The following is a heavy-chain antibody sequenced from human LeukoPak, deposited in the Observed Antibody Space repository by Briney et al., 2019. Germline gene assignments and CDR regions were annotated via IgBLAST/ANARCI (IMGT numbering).Heavy chain of an antibody. CDR2: IYYSGST. J-gene: IGHJ5*02. D-gene: IGHD2-2*01. CDR1: GGSISSYY. Sequence: PSETLSLTCTVSGGSISSYYWSWIWQPPGKGLEWIGYIYYSGSTNYNPSLKSRVTISVDTSKNQFSLKLSSVTAADTAVYYCARDHRYCSSTSCFNWFDPWGQGTLVTVSS. V-gene: IGHV4-59*01. CDR3: ARDHRYCSSTSCFNWFDP.